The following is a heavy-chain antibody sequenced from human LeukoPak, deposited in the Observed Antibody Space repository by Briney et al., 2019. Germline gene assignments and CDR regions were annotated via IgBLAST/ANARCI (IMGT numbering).Heavy chain of an antibody. V-gene: IGHV3-30*18. CDR3: AKVLTMVRGVIGFDY. Sequence: QTGGSLRLSCAASGFTFSSYGMHWVRQAPGKGLEWVAVISYDGSNKYYADSVKGRFTISRDNSKNTLYLQMNSLRAEDTAVYYCAKVLTMVRGVIGFDYWGQGTLVTVSS. CDR1: GFTFSSYG. CDR2: ISYDGSNK. J-gene: IGHJ4*02. D-gene: IGHD3-10*01.